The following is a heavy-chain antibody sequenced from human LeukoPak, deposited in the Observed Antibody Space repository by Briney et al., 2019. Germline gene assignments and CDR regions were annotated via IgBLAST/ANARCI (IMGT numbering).Heavy chain of an antibody. J-gene: IGHJ5*02. CDR3: ARVYYYDSSGHNWFDP. CDR1: GGTFSSYA. D-gene: IGHD3-22*01. CDR2: IIPIFGTA. Sequence: ASVKVSCKASGGTFSSYAISWVRQAPGQGLEWMGGIIPIFGTANYPQKFQGRLTMTTDTSTSTDYMELRSLRSDDTAVYYCARVYYYDSSGHNWFDPWGQGTLVIVSS. V-gene: IGHV1-69*05.